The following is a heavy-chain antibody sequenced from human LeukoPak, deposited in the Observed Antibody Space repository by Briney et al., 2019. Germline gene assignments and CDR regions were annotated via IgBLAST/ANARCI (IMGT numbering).Heavy chain of an antibody. D-gene: IGHD3-22*01. CDR3: ARVRTVYYDSSGSRGEYYYYGMDV. CDR2: IYYSGST. V-gene: IGHV4-39*01. J-gene: IGHJ6*02. CDR1: GGSVSSSSYY. Sequence: SETLSLTCTVSGGSVSSSSYYWGWIRQPPGKGLEWIGSIYYSGSTYYNPSLKSRVTISVDTSKNQFSLKLSSVTAADTAVYYCARVRTVYYDSSGSRGEYYYYGMDVWGQGTTVTVSS.